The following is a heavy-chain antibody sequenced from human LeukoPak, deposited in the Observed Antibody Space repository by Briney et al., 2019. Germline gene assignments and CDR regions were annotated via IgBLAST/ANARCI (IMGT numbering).Heavy chain of an antibody. Sequence: SETLSLTCTVSGGSISSYYWSWIRRPAGKGLEWIGRIYTSGSTNYNPSLKSRVTMSVDTSKNQFSLKLSSVTAADTAVYYCARDRILWFGEQFDPWGQGTLVTVSS. CDR2: IYTSGST. CDR3: ARDRILWFGEQFDP. V-gene: IGHV4-4*07. CDR1: GGSISSYY. D-gene: IGHD3-10*01. J-gene: IGHJ5*02.